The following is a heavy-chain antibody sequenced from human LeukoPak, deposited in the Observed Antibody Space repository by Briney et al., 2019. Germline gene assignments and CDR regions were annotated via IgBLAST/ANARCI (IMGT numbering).Heavy chain of an antibody. Sequence: PGGSLRLSCAASGFTFSSYSMNWVRQAPGKGLEWVSYISSSSSTIYYADSVKGRFTISRDNAKNSLYLQMNSLRAEDTAVYYCAGDPMSGSYQDAFDIWGQGTMVTVSS. CDR2: ISSSSSTI. V-gene: IGHV3-48*01. CDR1: GFTFSSYS. D-gene: IGHD1-26*01. CDR3: AGDPMSGSYQDAFDI. J-gene: IGHJ3*02.